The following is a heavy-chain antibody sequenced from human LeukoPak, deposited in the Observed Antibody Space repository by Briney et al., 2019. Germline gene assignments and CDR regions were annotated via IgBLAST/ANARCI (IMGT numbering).Heavy chain of an antibody. CDR2: IRYDGSNK. CDR1: GFTFSSYG. CDR3: ARGTSSYGSGSYYWFDP. V-gene: IGHV3-30*02. D-gene: IGHD3-10*01. Sequence: GGSLRLSCAASGFTFSSYGMHWVRQAPGKGLEWVAFIRYDGSNKYYADSVKGRFTISRDNSKNTLYLQMNSLRAEDTAVYYCARGTSSYGSGSYYWFDPWGQGTLVTVSS. J-gene: IGHJ5*02.